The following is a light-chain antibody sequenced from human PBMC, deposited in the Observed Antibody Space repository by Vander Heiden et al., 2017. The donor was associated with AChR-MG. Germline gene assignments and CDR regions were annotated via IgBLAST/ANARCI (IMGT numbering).Light chain of an antibody. CDR2: GAS. CDR1: ESVTSD. Sequence: DTLMTQSPVTLSVSPGETATLSCRASESVTSDLAWYQQKGGQAPRLLIYGASRRATGIPPRFSGSGSETEFTLTISSVQSEDFAVYHCQQYKRWPLTFGGGTKVDIK. V-gene: IGKV3-15*01. CDR3: QQYKRWPLT. J-gene: IGKJ4*01.